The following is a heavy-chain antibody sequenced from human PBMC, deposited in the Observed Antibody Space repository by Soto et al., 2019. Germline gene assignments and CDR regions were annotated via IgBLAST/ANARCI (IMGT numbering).Heavy chain of an antibody. CDR3: ARGLRQQKGYYGMDV. CDR1: GYTFTSYG. CDR2: NSAYNGNT. J-gene: IGHJ6*02. Sequence: GASVKVSCKASGYTFTSYGTSWVRQAPGQGLEWMGWNSAYNGNTNYAQKLQGRVTMTTDTSTSTAYMELRSLRSDDTAVYYCARGLRQQKGYYGMDVWGQGTTVTVSS. V-gene: IGHV1-18*04. D-gene: IGHD3-16*01.